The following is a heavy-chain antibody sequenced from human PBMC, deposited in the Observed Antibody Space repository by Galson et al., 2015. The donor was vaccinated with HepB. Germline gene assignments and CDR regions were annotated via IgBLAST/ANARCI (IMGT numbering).Heavy chain of an antibody. Sequence: SLRLSCAASGFAFGSHAMSWVRQAPGRGLEWISGISGNGDSTFYADSVKGRFTVSRDNSNNMLYLQMNSLRAEDAGLYFCAKGYGLFDSWAQGILVTVSS. CDR1: GFAFGSHA. J-gene: IGHJ5*01. D-gene: IGHD5-18*01. CDR3: AKGYGLFDS. V-gene: IGHV3-23*01. CDR2: ISGNGDST.